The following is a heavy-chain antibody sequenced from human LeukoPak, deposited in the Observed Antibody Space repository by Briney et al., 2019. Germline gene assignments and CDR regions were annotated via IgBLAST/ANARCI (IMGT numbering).Heavy chain of an antibody. CDR2: MNPNSGNT. D-gene: IGHD3-10*01. CDR1: GYSFTSYW. J-gene: IGHJ5*02. V-gene: IGHV1-8*02. CDR3: ARGTGPRFKSWFDP. Sequence: PGESLKISCKGSGYSFTSYWIGWVRQATGQGLEWMGWMNPNSGNTGYAQKFQGRVTMTRNTSISTAYMELSSLRSEDTAVYYCARGTGPRFKSWFDPWGQGTLVTVSS.